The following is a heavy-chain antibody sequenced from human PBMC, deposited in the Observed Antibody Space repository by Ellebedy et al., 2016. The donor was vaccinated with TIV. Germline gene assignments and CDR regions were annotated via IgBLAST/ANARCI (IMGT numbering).Heavy chain of an antibody. CDR2: ISSSSSTI. J-gene: IGHJ6*03. Sequence: GESLKISXAASGFTFSSYSMNWVRQAPGKGLEWVSYISSSSSTIYYADSVKGRFTISRDNSKNTLYLQMNSLRAEDTAVYYCAKGPDYDSSGYYGDYYYYYMDVWGKGTTVTVSS. CDR1: GFTFSSYS. V-gene: IGHV3-48*01. CDR3: AKGPDYDSSGYYGDYYYYYMDV. D-gene: IGHD3-22*01.